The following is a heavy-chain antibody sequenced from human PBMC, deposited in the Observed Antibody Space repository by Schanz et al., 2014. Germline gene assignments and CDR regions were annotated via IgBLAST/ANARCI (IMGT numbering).Heavy chain of an antibody. CDR3: AKGRFGELSAFDI. Sequence: DVQLLESGGGLVQPGGSLRLSCAASGFTFTNYAMSWVRQAPGKGLEWVSGFDAHDGRAYYADSAKGRFTISRDNSKNTLYLQMNSLRAEDTAVYYCAKGRFGELSAFDIWGQGTMVTVSS. V-gene: IGHV3-23*01. D-gene: IGHD3-10*01. CDR2: FDAHDGRA. J-gene: IGHJ3*02. CDR1: GFTFTNYA.